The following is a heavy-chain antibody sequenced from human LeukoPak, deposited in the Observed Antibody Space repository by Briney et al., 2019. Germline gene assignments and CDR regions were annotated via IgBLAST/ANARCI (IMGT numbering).Heavy chain of an antibody. CDR2: INHSGST. D-gene: IGHD1/OR15-1a*01. Sequence: PSETLSLTCTVSGGYISSSRYYWSWIRHPPGKGLEWIGEINHSGSTNYNPSLKSRVTISVDTSKNQFSLKLSSVTAADTAVYYCARGEEQYRPICPVYWGQGILVTVPS. CDR3: ARGEEQYRPICPVY. J-gene: IGHJ4*02. V-gene: IGHV4-39*07. CDR1: GGYISSSRYY.